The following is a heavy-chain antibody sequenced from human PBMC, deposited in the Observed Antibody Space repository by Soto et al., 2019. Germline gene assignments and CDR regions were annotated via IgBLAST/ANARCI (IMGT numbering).Heavy chain of an antibody. CDR1: GFTFSSYS. Sequence: PGGSLRLFCAASGFTFSSYSMNWVRQAPGKGLEWVSSISSSSSYIYYADSVKGRFTISRDNAKNSLYLQMNSLRAEDTAVYYCAREVSSYYYGMDVWGQGTTVTVSS. CDR2: ISSSSSYI. V-gene: IGHV3-21*01. D-gene: IGHD2-15*01. CDR3: AREVSSYYYGMDV. J-gene: IGHJ6*02.